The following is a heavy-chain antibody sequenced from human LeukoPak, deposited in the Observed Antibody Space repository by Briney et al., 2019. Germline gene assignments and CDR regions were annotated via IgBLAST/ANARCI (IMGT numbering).Heavy chain of an antibody. Sequence: GGSLRLACAASGFTFDDYGMTWVRQAPGKGLEWVSGINWNGGRTGYADSVKGRFTISRDNAKNSLYLQMNSLRAEDTAVYYCAKSLYGSSMVRGVKIYYYYMDVWGKGTTVTISS. D-gene: IGHD3-10*01. J-gene: IGHJ6*03. CDR1: GFTFDDYG. CDR3: AKSLYGSSMVRGVKIYYYYMDV. CDR2: INWNGGRT. V-gene: IGHV3-20*04.